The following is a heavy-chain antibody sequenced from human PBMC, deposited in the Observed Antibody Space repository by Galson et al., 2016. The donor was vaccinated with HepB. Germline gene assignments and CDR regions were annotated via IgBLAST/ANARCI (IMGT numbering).Heavy chain of an antibody. CDR2: LNPNNDRA. CDR3: ARRRADYLDY. J-gene: IGHJ4*02. CDR1: GYTFINYD. V-gene: IGHV1-8*01. Sequence: SVKVSCKASGYTFINYDINWVRQAPGQGLEWMGWLNPNNDRAGYAQKFQGRVSMSKDTSINPAYMELSSLKSDDTAVYYCARRRADYLDYWGQGTLVTVSS.